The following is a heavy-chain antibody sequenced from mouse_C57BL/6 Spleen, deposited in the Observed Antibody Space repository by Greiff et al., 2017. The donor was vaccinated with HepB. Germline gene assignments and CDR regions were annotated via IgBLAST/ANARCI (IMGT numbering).Heavy chain of an antibody. J-gene: IGHJ4*01. D-gene: IGHD4-1*01. CDR2: IDPSDSYT. Sequence: VQLQQPGAELVRPGTSVKLSCKASGYTFTSYWMHWVKQRPGQGLEWIGVIDPSDSYTNYNQKFKGKATLTVDTSSSTAYMQLSSLTSEDSAVYYCARRSSNWVYAMDYWVKAPQSQSPQ. CDR1: GYTFTSYW. V-gene: IGHV1-59*01. CDR3: ARRSSNWVYAMDY.